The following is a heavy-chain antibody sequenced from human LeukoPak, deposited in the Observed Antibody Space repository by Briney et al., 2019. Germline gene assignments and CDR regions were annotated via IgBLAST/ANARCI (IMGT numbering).Heavy chain of an antibody. J-gene: IGHJ6*02. V-gene: IGHV1-18*01. Sequence: VASVKVSCKASGYTFTSYGISWVRQAPGQGLEWMGWISAYNGNTNYAQKLQGRVTMTTDTSSSTAHMELRSLRSDDTAVYYCAREVRVVVAATDYYYYYGMDVWGQGTTVTVSS. CDR3: AREVRVVVAATDYYYYYGMDV. D-gene: IGHD2-15*01. CDR2: ISAYNGNT. CDR1: GYTFTSYG.